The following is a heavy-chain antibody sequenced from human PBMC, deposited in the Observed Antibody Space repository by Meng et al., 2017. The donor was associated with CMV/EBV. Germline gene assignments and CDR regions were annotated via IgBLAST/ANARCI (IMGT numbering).Heavy chain of an antibody. Sequence: GGSLRPSCKGSGYTFTSYWIGWVRQMPGKGLGWMGVIYPVESDTRYSASFQGQVTISADKSISTAYLQWSSLKASDTAMYDCARHFIEDMVVVPASGYYDGMDVWGQGTTVTVSS. CDR2: IYPVESDT. CDR3: ARHFIEDMVVVPASGYYDGMDV. J-gene: IGHJ6*02. D-gene: IGHD2-2*01. V-gene: IGHV5-51*01. CDR1: GYTFTSYW.